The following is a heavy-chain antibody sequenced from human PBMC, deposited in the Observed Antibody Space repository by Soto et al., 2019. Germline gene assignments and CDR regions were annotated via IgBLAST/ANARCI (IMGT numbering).Heavy chain of an antibody. CDR2: IYYSGST. J-gene: IGHJ4*02. V-gene: IGHV4-59*01. D-gene: IGHD4-17*01. Sequence: QVQLQESGPGLVKPSETLSLTCTVSGGSISSYYWSWIRQPPGKGLEWIGYIYYSGSTNYNPALKSRVNISVDTSKNQFSLTLSSVTAADTAVYYCARLRPSYYGGNPYYFDYCGQGTLVTVSS. CDR1: GGSISSYY. CDR3: ARLRPSYYGGNPYYFDY.